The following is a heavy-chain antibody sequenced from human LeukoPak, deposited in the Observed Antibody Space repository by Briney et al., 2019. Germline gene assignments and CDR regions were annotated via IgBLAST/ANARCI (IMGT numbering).Heavy chain of an antibody. CDR1: RGSVSSGDYY. D-gene: IGHD2-21*01. CDR2: IYYSGST. V-gene: IGHV4-30-4*08. CDR3: ARVGLTSGVVEAFFDY. J-gene: IGHJ4*02. Sequence: SEALSHTCTVSRGSVSSGDYYWSWIRQPPGKGLEWIGYIYYSGSTYYNPSLKSRVNISVDTSKNQSSLKLSSVTAADTAVYYCARVGLTSGVVEAFFDYWGQGTLVTVSS.